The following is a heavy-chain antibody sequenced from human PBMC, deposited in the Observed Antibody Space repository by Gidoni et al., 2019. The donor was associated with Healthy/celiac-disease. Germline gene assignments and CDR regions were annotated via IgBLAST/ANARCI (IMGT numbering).Heavy chain of an antibody. D-gene: IGHD3-22*01. Sequence: QVQLVESGGGVGQPGGSLRLPCAASGFTFGSYAMHWVRQAPGKGLEWVAVISYDGSNKYYADSVKGRFTISRDNSKNTLYLQMNSLRAEDTAVYYCWGYLYDSSGEDAFDIWGQGTMVTVSS. CDR1: GFTFGSYA. V-gene: IGHV3-30-3*01. CDR2: ISYDGSNK. CDR3: WGYLYDSSGEDAFDI. J-gene: IGHJ3*02.